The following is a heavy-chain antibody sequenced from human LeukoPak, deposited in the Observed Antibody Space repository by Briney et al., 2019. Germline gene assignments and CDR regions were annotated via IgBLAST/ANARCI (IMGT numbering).Heavy chain of an antibody. V-gene: IGHV4-39*03. D-gene: IGHD6-19*01. CDR3: TTRRAGTPGLDY. CDR2: IYDSGNT. CDR1: GGSITSNNYY. Sequence: SETLSLTCTVSGGSITSNNYYWSWIRQPPGKGLEWIASIYDSGNTYYSSSLKSRVTISIDTSENQFSLRLSSVTAADTAVYYCTTRRAGTPGLDYWGQGTLVTVSS. J-gene: IGHJ4*02.